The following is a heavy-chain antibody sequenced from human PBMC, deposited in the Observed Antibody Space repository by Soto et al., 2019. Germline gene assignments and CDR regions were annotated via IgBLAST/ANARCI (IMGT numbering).Heavy chain of an antibody. Sequence: PSETLSLTCTVSGGSISSNSYYWAWIRQPPGKGLEWIGSIYYSGSTYYNPSLKSRVTISVDTSKNQFSLKLSSVTAADTAVYYCAASVYDILTGYFSSYCYGMDVWGQGTTVT. D-gene: IGHD3-9*01. V-gene: IGHV4-39*01. CDR2: IYYSGST. J-gene: IGHJ6*02. CDR3: AASVYDILTGYFSSYCYGMDV. CDR1: GGSISSNSYY.